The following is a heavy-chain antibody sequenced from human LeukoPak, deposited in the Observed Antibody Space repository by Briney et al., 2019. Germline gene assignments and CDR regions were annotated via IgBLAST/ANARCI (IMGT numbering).Heavy chain of an antibody. J-gene: IGHJ4*02. D-gene: IGHD4-17*01. V-gene: IGHV1-69*04. CDR2: IIPILGIA. CDR1: GGTFSSYA. Sequence: GASVKVSCKASGGTFSSYAISWVPQAPGQGLEWMGRIIPILGIANYAQKFQGRVTITADKSTRTAYMELSSLRSEDTAVYYCARESATVTSPHSDWGQGTLVTVSP. CDR3: ARESATVTSPHSD.